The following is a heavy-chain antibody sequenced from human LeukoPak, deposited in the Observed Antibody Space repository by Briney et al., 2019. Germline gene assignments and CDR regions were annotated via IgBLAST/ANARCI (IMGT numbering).Heavy chain of an antibody. Sequence: SVKVSCKASGGTFSSYTISWVRQAPGQGLEWMGRIIPILGIANYAQKFQGRVTITADKSTSTAYMELSGLRSEDTAVYYCARAPGGNAFDYWGQGTLVTVSS. CDR3: ARAPGGNAFDY. D-gene: IGHD4-23*01. V-gene: IGHV1-69*02. CDR1: GGTFSSYT. J-gene: IGHJ4*02. CDR2: IIPILGIA.